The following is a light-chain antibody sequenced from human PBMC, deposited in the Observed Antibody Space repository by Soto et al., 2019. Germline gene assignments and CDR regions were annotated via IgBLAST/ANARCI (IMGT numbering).Light chain of an antibody. CDR1: SSNIGSNY. Sequence: QSVLTQTPSASGTPGQRVTISSSGSSSNIGSNYVYWYQQLPGTAPKLLIHRNNQRPSGVPDRFSGSKSGTSPSLAISGLRSEDEADYYCAAWDDSLSGRYVFGTGTKLTVL. CDR3: AAWDDSLSGRYV. V-gene: IGLV1-47*01. J-gene: IGLJ1*01. CDR2: RNN.